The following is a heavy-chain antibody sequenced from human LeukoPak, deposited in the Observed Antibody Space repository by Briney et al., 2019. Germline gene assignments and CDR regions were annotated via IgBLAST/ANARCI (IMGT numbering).Heavy chain of an antibody. CDR2: IYSDSSAGST. J-gene: IGHJ4*02. CDR3: ARGPGDGYKALDC. V-gene: IGHV3-53*04. Sequence: GGSLRLSCAVSGFTVNDQFMSWVRQAPGKGLEWVSVIYSDSSAGSTYDADFVKGRFTASRQTSKNTVFLQMNDLRVEDTAVYYCARGPGDGYKALDCWGQGALVIVSS. CDR1: GFTVNDQF. D-gene: IGHD5-24*01.